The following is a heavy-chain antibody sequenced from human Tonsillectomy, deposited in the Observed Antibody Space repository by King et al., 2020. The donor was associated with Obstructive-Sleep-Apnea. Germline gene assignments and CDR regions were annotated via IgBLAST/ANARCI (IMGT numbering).Heavy chain of an antibody. CDR3: AKHREYSSEPGFDP. D-gene: IGHD5-18*01. CDR1: GGSISADGHY. Sequence: VQLQESGPGLVKPSQTLSLTCTVSGGSISADGHYWNWIRQHPGKGLEWIRCIDYSGNTYYTSSLNSRLTMSLDTSKNQISLRLTSVTAADTAVYFCAKHREYSSEPGFDPWGQGTLVTVSS. J-gene: IGHJ5*02. V-gene: IGHV4-31*03. CDR2: IDYSGNT.